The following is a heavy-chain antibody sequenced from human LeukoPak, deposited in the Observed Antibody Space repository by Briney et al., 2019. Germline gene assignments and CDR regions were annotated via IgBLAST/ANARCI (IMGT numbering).Heavy chain of an antibody. D-gene: IGHD6-19*01. CDR3: AREISSGWYLTKNWFDP. CDR2: TYYRSKWYN. V-gene: IGHV6-1*01. J-gene: IGHJ5*02. CDR1: GDSVSSNSAA. Sequence: SQTLSLTCAISGDSVSSNSAAWNWIRQSPSRGLEWLGRTYYRSKWYNDYAVSVKSRITINPDTSKNQFSLQLNSVTPEDTAVYYCAREISSGWYLTKNWFDPWGQGTLVTVSS.